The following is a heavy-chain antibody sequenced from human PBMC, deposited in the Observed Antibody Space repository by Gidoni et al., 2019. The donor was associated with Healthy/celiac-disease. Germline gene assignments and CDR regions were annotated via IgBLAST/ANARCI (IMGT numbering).Heavy chain of an antibody. J-gene: IGHJ4*02. CDR2: ISYDGINK. CDR3: ASLYGGSYQAFDF. V-gene: IGHV3-30-3*01. D-gene: IGHD1-26*01. CDR1: GFTFSSYA. Sequence: QVQLVESGGGVVQPGRSLRLSWAAYGFTFSSYAMHWVRQAPGKGLEWVAVISYDGINKYYADSVKGRFTISRDNSKNTLYLQMNSLRAEDTAVYYCASLYGGSYQAFDFWGQGTLVTVSS.